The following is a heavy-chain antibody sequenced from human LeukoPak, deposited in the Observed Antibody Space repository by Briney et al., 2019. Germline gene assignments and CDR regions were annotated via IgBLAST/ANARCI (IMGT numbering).Heavy chain of an antibody. V-gene: IGHV3-7*01. CDR1: GLTLSDHW. CDR3: AIGHTILDP. CDR2: IKGDGSER. J-gene: IGHJ5*02. Sequence: PGGSLRLSCAASGLTLSDHWMSWVRQAPGEGLEGVANIKGDGSERYYVDSVKGRLTISRDNAKNILYLQMNSLRVEDTAVYYCAIGHTILDPRGQGTLVAVSS.